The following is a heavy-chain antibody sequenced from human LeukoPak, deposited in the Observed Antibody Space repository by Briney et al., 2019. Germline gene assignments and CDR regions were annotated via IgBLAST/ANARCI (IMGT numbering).Heavy chain of an antibody. CDR1: GFTFDDYA. CDR2: ISWNSGSI. V-gene: IGHV3-9*01. J-gene: IGHJ6*02. D-gene: IGHD2-2*01. CDR3: AKDLGYCSSTSCFRPTIYGMDV. Sequence: GGSLRLSCAASGFTFDDYAMHWVRQAPGKGLEWVSGISWNSGSIDYADSVKGRFTISRDNAKNSLYLQMNSLRAEDTALYYCAKDLGYCSSTSCFRPTIYGMDVWGQGTTVTVSS.